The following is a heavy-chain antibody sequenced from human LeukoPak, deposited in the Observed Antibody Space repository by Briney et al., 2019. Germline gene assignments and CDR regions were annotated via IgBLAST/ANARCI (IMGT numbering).Heavy chain of an antibody. CDR1: GSTFNNAW. Sequence: GGSLRLSCAGSGSTFNNAWMSWVRQAPGKGLEWVGRIKSKSEGETIDYAAPVKGRFTISRDDSRSTLYLQMNSLKTEDSAVYYCSPWSGMDVWGHGTTVTVSS. CDR2: IKSKSEGETI. J-gene: IGHJ6*02. CDR3: SPWSGMDV. D-gene: IGHD3-3*01. V-gene: IGHV3-15*01.